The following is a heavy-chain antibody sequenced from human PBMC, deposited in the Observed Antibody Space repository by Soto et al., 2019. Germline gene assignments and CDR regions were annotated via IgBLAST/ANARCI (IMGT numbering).Heavy chain of an antibody. CDR2: IIPIFGTA. CDR1: GGTFSSYA. Sequence: QVQLVQSGAEVKKPGPSVKVSCKASGGTFSSYAISWVRQAPGQGLEWMGGIIPIFGTANYAQKFQGRVTITADESTSTAYMELSSLRSEDTAVYYCARAREWYYYDSSGYYFDYWGQGTLVTVSS. J-gene: IGHJ4*02. CDR3: ARAREWYYYDSSGYYFDY. V-gene: IGHV1-69*01. D-gene: IGHD3-22*01.